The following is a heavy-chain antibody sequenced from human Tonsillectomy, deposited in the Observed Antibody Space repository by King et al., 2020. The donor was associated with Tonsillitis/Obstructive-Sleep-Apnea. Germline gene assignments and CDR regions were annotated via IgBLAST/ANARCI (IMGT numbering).Heavy chain of an antibody. CDR3: ARVAWYDGFDI. Sequence: VQLQESGPGLVKPSETLSLTCTVSGGSISIYYWNWIRQPPGKGLEWIGYIYYSGSTNYNPSLKSRVTISVDTSKNQFSLKLSSVTAADTAVYYCARVAWYDGFDIWGQGTMVTVSS. J-gene: IGHJ3*02. CDR1: GGSISIYY. D-gene: IGHD3-9*01. V-gene: IGHV4-59*01. CDR2: IYYSGST.